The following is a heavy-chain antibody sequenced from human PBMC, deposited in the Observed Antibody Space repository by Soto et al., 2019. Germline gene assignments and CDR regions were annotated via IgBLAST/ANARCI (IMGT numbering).Heavy chain of an antibody. Sequence: GASVKVSCKASGYTFTNYGISWVRQAPGQGLEWMGRTIPLLNVADYAQDFQGRLTITADKSTSTTYMELTSLTSKDTAVYYCARDSPIGSTFSGYDAIDSWGQGTLVTVSS. V-gene: IGHV1-69*04. D-gene: IGHD5-12*01. CDR1: GYTFTNYG. CDR3: ARDSPIGSTFSGYDAIDS. CDR2: TIPLLNVA. J-gene: IGHJ4*02.